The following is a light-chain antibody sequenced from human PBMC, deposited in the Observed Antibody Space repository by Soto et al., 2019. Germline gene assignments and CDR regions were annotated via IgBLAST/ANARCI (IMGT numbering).Light chain of an antibody. V-gene: IGLV2-14*01. CDR3: SSFTTSYCYV. Sequence: QSVLTQPASVSGSPGQSITISCTGSGSDIGAYNYVSWYQQHPGKAPKLLIHGVTRRPSGVSSRFSASKSAYTASLTISGLQAEDEANYYCSSFTTSYCYVFG. CDR2: GVT. CDR1: GSDIGAYNY. J-gene: IGLJ2*01.